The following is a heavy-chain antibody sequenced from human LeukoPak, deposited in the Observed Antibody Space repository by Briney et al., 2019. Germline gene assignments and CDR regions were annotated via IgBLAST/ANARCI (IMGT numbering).Heavy chain of an antibody. V-gene: IGHV3-30-3*01. CDR2: ISYDGSNK. Sequence: GGSLRLSCAASGFTFSSYAMHWVRQAPGKGLEWVAVISYDGSNKYYADSVKGRFTISRDNSKNTLYLQMNSLRAEDTAVYYCARDGPPPSNVPVVTLRLYFDYWGQGTLVTVSS. D-gene: IGHD4-23*01. CDR1: GFTFSSYA. CDR3: ARDGPPPSNVPVVTLRLYFDY. J-gene: IGHJ4*02.